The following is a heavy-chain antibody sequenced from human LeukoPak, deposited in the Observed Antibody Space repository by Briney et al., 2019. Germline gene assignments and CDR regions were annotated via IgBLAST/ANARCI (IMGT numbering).Heavy chain of an antibody. CDR2: MNPNSGNT. J-gene: IGHJ5*02. CDR1: GYTFTSYD. Sequence: GASVKVSCKASGYTFTSYDINWVRQATGQGLEWMGWMNPNSGNTGYAQKFQGRVTMTRNTSISTAYMELSSLRSEDTAVYYCAVRPQGITMVRGNWFDPWGQGTLVTVSS. V-gene: IGHV1-8*01. D-gene: IGHD3-10*01. CDR3: AVRPQGITMVRGNWFDP.